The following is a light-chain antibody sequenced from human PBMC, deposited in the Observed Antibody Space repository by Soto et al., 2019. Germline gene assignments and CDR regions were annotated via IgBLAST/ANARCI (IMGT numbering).Light chain of an antibody. V-gene: IGKV1-5*03. CDR3: QQYNSYSPRFT. CDR2: KAS. J-gene: IGKJ3*01. CDR1: QSISSW. Sequence: DIQMTQSPSTLSASVGDRVTITCRASQSISSWLAWYQQKPGKAPKLLIYKASSLDSGVPSRFSGSGSGTEFALTISSLQPDAFATYYCQQYNSYSPRFTFGPGTKVDIK.